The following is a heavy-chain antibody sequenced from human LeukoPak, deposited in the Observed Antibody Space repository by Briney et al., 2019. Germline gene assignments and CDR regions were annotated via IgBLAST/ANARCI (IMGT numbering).Heavy chain of an antibody. CDR1: GYSFTSYW. Sequence: GESLKISCKGSGYSFTSYWISWVRQAPGKGLEWMGGFDPEDGETIYAQKFQGRVTMTEDTSTDTAYMELSSLRSEDTAVYYCATVWVKWELRGKFDYWGQGTLVTVSS. CDR3: ATVWVKWELRGKFDY. V-gene: IGHV1-24*01. J-gene: IGHJ4*02. CDR2: FDPEDGET. D-gene: IGHD1-26*01.